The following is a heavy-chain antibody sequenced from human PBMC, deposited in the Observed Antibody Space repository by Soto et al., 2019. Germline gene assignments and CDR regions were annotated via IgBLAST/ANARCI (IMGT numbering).Heavy chain of an antibody. D-gene: IGHD5-18*01. V-gene: IGHV4-34*01. CDR2: INHSGST. CDR1: GGSFSGYY. CDR3: ARWGMPAKKYSYGLNYYYYGMDV. Sequence: SETLSLTCAVYGGSFSGYYWSWIRQPPGKGLEWIGEINHSGSTNYNPSLKSRVTISVDTSKNQFSLKLSSVTAADTAVYYCARWGMPAKKYSYGLNYYYYGMDVWGQGTTVTVSS. J-gene: IGHJ6*02.